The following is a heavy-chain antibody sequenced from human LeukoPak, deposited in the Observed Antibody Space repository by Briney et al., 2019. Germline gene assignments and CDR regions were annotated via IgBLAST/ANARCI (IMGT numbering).Heavy chain of an antibody. CDR3: ARPRGLGLVRGVIHPFDN. J-gene: IGHJ4*02. V-gene: IGHV4-34*01. D-gene: IGHD3-10*01. Sequence: SETLSLTCAVYGGSFSGYYWSWIRQPPGKGLEWIGEINHSGSTNYNPSLKSRVTISVDTSKNQFSLKLSSVTAADTAVYYCARPRGLGLVRGVIHPFDNWGQGTLVTVSS. CDR1: GGSFSGYY. CDR2: INHSGST.